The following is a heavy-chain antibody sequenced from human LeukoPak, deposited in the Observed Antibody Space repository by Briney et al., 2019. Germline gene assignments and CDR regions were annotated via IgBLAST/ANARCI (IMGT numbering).Heavy chain of an antibody. J-gene: IGHJ4*02. CDR2: IWYDGSNK. CDR1: GFDFSNYW. V-gene: IGHV3-33*08. Sequence: PGGSLRLSCAAMGFDFSNYWMSWVRQTPGKGLEWVAVIWYDGSNKYYADSVKGRFTISRDNSKNTLYLQMNSLRAEDTAVYYCARVFRNHYYDSSGYLDYWGQGTLVTVSS. CDR3: ARVFRNHYYDSSGYLDY. D-gene: IGHD3-22*01.